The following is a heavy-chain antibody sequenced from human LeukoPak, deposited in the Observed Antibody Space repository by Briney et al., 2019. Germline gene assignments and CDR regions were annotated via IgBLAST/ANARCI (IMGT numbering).Heavy chain of an antibody. Sequence: NLGESLKISCKGSGYSFTKYWIGWVRQMPGKGLEWMGIIYPGDPDTTYSPSFQGQVTISADKSISTAYLQWSSLRASDTAIYYCARRRGVTATLNYCDYWGQGTLVTVSS. CDR2: IYPGDPDT. D-gene: IGHD2-21*02. CDR1: GYSFTKYW. V-gene: IGHV5-51*01. CDR3: ARRRGVTATLNYCDY. J-gene: IGHJ4*02.